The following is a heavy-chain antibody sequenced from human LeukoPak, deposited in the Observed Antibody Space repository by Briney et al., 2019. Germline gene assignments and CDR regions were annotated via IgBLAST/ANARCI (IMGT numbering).Heavy chain of an antibody. Sequence: SETLSLTCTVSNASMTDYFWSWLRQPPGKGLEWMGYIYSSGSTKYNPSLNSRVSMSVDTSKSHFSLRLRSVTAADTAVYYCARHLDWKGITFDSWGQGLLVTVSS. CDR1: NASMTDYF. CDR3: ARHLDWKGITFDS. J-gene: IGHJ4*02. D-gene: IGHD3/OR15-3a*01. V-gene: IGHV4-59*08. CDR2: IYSSGST.